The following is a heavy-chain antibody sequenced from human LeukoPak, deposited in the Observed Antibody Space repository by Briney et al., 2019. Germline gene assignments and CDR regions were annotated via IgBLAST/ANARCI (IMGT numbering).Heavy chain of an antibody. CDR2: ISYDGSNK. J-gene: IGHJ4*02. Sequence: GGSLRLSCAASGFTFSSYGMHGVRQAPGKGLEWVAVISYDGSNKYYADSVKGRFTISRDNSKNTLYLQMNSLRAEDTAVYYCAKWGLGYCSSTSCSELDYWGQGTLVTVSS. V-gene: IGHV3-30*18. D-gene: IGHD2-2*01. CDR1: GFTFSSYG. CDR3: AKWGLGYCSSTSCSELDY.